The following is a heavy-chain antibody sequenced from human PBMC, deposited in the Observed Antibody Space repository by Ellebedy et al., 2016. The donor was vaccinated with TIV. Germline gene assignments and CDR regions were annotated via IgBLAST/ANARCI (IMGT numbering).Heavy chain of an antibody. D-gene: IGHD4-17*01. Sequence: ASVKVSXXASGYTFTSYGISWVRQAPGQGLEWMGWISAYNGNTNYAQKLQGRVTMTTDTSTSTAYMELRSLRSDDTAVYYCATGVTTVTTYYYYYGMDVWGQGTTVTVSS. V-gene: IGHV1-18*04. CDR1: GYTFTSYG. J-gene: IGHJ6*02. CDR2: ISAYNGNT. CDR3: ATGVTTVTTYYYYYGMDV.